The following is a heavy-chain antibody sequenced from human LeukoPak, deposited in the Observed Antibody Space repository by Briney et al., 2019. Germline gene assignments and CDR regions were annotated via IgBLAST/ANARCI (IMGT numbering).Heavy chain of an antibody. D-gene: IGHD6-19*01. V-gene: IGHV4-59*08. J-gene: IGHJ4*02. CDR1: GGSISSYY. Sequence: SETLSLTCTVSGGSISSYYWSWIRQPPGKGLEWIGYIYYSGSTNYNPSLKSRVTISVDTSKNQFSLKLSSVTAADTAVYYRARSGFEGIAVHWGQGTLVTVSS. CDR3: ARSGFEGIAVH. CDR2: IYYSGST.